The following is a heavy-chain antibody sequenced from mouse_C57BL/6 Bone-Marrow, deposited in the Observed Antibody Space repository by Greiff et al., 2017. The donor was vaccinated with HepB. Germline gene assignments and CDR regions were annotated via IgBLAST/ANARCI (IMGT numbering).Heavy chain of an antibody. CDR2: LWRGGST. CDR1: GFSLTSYG. Sequence: VKLVESGPGLVQPSQRLSITCTVSGFSLTSYGVHWVRQSPGKGLEWLGVLWRGGSTDYNAAFMSRLSITKDNSKSQVAFKMNRLQTYDTAIYYCAREYGNSFDYWGQGTTLTVSS. V-gene: IGHV2-5*01. J-gene: IGHJ2*01. D-gene: IGHD2-1*01. CDR3: AREYGNSFDY.